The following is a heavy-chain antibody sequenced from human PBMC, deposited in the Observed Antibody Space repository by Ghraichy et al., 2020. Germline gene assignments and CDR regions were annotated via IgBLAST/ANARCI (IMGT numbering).Heavy chain of an antibody. CDR2: IYDTGTT. CDR1: DGSISNGGYY. Sequence: SETLSLTCIVSDGSISNGGYYWSWIRQRTGRGLEWIGYIYDTGTTYYNPSLESRLTISLDTSKNQFSLKMTSMTAADTAVYYCASITVSYYYHGLDVWGQGTAVTVSS. J-gene: IGHJ6*02. CDR3: ASITVSYYYHGLDV. V-gene: IGHV4-31*03. D-gene: IGHD3-3*01.